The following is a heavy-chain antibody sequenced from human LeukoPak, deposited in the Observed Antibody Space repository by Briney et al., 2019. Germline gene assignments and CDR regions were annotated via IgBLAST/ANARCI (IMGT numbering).Heavy chain of an antibody. Sequence: SETLSLTCAVYGGSFSGYYWSWIRQPPGKGLEWIGEINHSGSTNYNPSLKSRVTISVDTSKNQFSLKLSSVTAADTAVYYCARGLGVFRGYYYGSGSYSTPFAYWGQGTLVTVSS. V-gene: IGHV4-34*01. CDR3: ARGLGVFRGYYYGSGSYSTPFAY. CDR1: GGSFSGYY. D-gene: IGHD3-10*01. J-gene: IGHJ4*02. CDR2: INHSGST.